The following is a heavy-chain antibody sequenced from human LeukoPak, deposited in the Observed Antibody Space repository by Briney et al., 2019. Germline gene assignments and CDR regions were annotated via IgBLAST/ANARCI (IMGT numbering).Heavy chain of an antibody. CDR1: GGSMSSSNYY. J-gene: IGHJ6*03. V-gene: IGHV4-39*07. D-gene: IGHD1-26*01. CDR2: IHYSGST. CDR3: ARQNEEPVRYYYYYYYMDV. Sequence: SETLSLTCTVSGGSMSSSNYYWGWIRQPPGKGLEWIGSIHYSGSTSYNPSLKSRVTISVDTSKNHFSLNLNSVTAADTAVYYCARQNEEPVRYYYYYYYMDVWGKGTTVTVSS.